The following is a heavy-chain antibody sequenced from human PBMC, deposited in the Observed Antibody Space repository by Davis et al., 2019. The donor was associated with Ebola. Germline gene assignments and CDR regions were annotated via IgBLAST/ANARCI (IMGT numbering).Heavy chain of an antibody. CDR1: GFTFSSYA. V-gene: IGHV3-64*01. J-gene: IGHJ6*02. CDR3: ARDQHGPSSSSYYYYYGMDV. CDR2: ISSNGGST. D-gene: IGHD6-6*01. Sequence: PGGSLRLSCAASGFTFSSYAMHWVRQAPGKGLEYVSAISSNGGSTYYANSVKGRFTISRDNSKNTLYLQMGSLRAEDMAVYYCARDQHGPSSSSYYYYYGMDVWGQGTTVTVSS.